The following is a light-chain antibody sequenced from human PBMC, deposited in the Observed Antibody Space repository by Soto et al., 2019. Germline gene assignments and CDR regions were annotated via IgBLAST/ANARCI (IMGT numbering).Light chain of an antibody. Sequence: EIVLTQSPATLSAYPGERANLSCRASESVLDYLAWFQQKRGQAPRLLIHDASSRATGIPDRFSGSGSGTEFTLTISSLQSEDFAVYYCQQYNNWLWTFGQGTKVDIK. V-gene: IGKV3D-15*01. CDR1: ESVLDY. CDR3: QQYNNWLWT. CDR2: DAS. J-gene: IGKJ1*01.